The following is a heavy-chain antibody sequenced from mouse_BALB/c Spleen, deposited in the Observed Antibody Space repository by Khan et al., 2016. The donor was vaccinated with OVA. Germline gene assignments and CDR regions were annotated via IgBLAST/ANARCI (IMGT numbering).Heavy chain of an antibody. D-gene: IGHD1-1*01. CDR1: GFTFNNYG. CDR3: ATSYFYGYYFDY. Sequence: EVELVESGGGLVQPGGSRKLSCAASGFTFNNYGMHWVRQAPEKGLEWVAYISGDSNTIYYVDPVKGRFTISRDNPKNTLFLQMTSLMSEDTAMYYCATSYFYGYYFDYWGPGTTLTVS. V-gene: IGHV5-17*02. CDR2: ISGDSNTI. J-gene: IGHJ2*01.